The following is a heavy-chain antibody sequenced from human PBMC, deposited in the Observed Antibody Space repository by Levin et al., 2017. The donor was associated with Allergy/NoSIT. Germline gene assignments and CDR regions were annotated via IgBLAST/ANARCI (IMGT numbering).Heavy chain of an antibody. D-gene: IGHD3-22*01. CDR3: VKTSDSDSGNYYYRMFQY. CDR1: GFTFNRYA. Sequence: GGSLRLSCAASGFTFNRYAMHWVRQAPGKGLEWVAVIASDGETKNYADSVKGRFTTSRDNSQKTMYLQMKSLRAEDTAVYYCVKTSDSDSGNYYYRMFQYWGQGILVTVSS. V-gene: IGHV3-30*18. CDR2: IASDGETK. J-gene: IGHJ1*01.